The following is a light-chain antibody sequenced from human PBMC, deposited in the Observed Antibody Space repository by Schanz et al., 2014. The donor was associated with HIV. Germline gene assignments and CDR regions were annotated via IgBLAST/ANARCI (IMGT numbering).Light chain of an antibody. CDR2: GNN. Sequence: QSVLTQPPSVSGAPGQRVTISCTGSSSNIGAGYDVHWYKQLPETAPKLLMFGNNNRPSGVPDRYSGSKSGTSASLAITGLQDEDEADYFCQSFDSSVRGVVFGGGTKLTVL. J-gene: IGLJ2*01. V-gene: IGLV1-40*01. CDR1: SSNIGAGYD. CDR3: QSFDSSVRGVV.